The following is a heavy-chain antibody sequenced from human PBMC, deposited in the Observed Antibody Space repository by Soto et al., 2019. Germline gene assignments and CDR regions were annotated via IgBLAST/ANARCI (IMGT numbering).Heavy chain of an antibody. Sequence: SETLSLTCTVSGGSMSSYYWTWIRQPAGKGLEWIGRVYSSGGTHYNPSLKSRVTISLDTSKNQFSLRLLSVTDADTAVYYCARGQRFSDWFDPWGQGTLVTVYS. CDR3: ARGQRFSDWFDP. J-gene: IGHJ5*02. V-gene: IGHV4-4*07. D-gene: IGHD3-3*01. CDR2: VYSSGGT. CDR1: GGSMSSYY.